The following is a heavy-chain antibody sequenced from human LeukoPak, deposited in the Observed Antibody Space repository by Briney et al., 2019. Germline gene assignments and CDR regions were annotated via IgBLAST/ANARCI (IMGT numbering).Heavy chain of an antibody. CDR3: ARGVGSSWYYYYYMDV. CDR2: INHSGST. CDR1: GGSFSGYY. D-gene: IGHD6-13*01. J-gene: IGHJ6*03. V-gene: IGHV4-34*01. Sequence: SETLSLTCAVYGGSFSGYYWSWIRQPPGKGLEWIGEINHSGSTNYNPSLKSRVTTSVDTSKNQFSLKLSSVTAADAAVYYCARGVGSSWYYYYYMDVWGKGTTVTVSS.